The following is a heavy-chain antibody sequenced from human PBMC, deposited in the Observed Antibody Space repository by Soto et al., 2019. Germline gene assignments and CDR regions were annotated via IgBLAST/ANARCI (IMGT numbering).Heavy chain of an antibody. CDR1: GFTFSGYW. D-gene: IGHD3-3*01. CDR2: INSDGSTT. Sequence: PGGSLILSCAVSGFTFSGYWMHWVRQAPGKGLVWVSRINSDGSTTNYADSVKGRFTISRDNAKNTLYLQMNSLRAEDTAVYYCAKDKYYDFCSGYHLPGVWGKGTTVTVSS. J-gene: IGHJ6*04. CDR3: AKDKYYDFCSGYHLPGV. V-gene: IGHV3-74*01.